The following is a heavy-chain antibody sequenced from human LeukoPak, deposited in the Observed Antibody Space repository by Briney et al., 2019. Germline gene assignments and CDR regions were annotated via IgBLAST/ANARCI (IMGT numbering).Heavy chain of an antibody. V-gene: IGHV1-69*13. CDR2: IIPIFGTA. Sequence: GASVKVSCKTSGYTFTSYHIHWVRQAPGQGLEWMGGIIPIFGTANYAQKFQGRVTITADQSTSTAYMELSSLRSEDTAVYYCARGEGDYYGSGSYYNDYYYYYMDVWGKGTTVTTSS. D-gene: IGHD3-10*01. CDR3: ARGEGDYYGSGSYYNDYYYYYMDV. CDR1: GYTFTSYH. J-gene: IGHJ6*03.